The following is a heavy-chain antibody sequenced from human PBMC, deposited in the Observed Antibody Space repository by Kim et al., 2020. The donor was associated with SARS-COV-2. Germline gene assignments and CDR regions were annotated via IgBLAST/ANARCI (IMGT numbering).Heavy chain of an antibody. D-gene: IGHD3-3*01. Sequence: GGSLRLSCAASGFTFSSYSMNWVRQAPGKGLEWVSYISSSSSTIYYADSVKGRFTISRDNAKNSLYLQMNSLRDEDTAVYYCARSPSETEFWSGYSTGWYFDLWGRGTLVTVSS. V-gene: IGHV3-48*02. CDR2: ISSSSSTI. CDR1: GFTFSSYS. J-gene: IGHJ2*01. CDR3: ARSPSETEFWSGYSTGWYFDL.